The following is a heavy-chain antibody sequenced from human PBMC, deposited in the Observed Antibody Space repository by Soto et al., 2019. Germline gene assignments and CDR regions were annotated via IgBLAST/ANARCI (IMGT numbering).Heavy chain of an antibody. V-gene: IGHV4-59*01. CDR2: IYYSGST. CDR3: ARGFGPPTYYDFWSGPPYYGMDV. CDR1: GGSISSYY. J-gene: IGHJ6*02. D-gene: IGHD3-3*01. Sequence: PSETLSLTCTVSGGSISSYYWSWIRQPPGKGLEWIGYIYYSGSTNYNPSLKSRVTISVDTSKNQFSLKLGSVTAADTAVYYCARGFGPPTYYDFWSGPPYYGMDVWGQGTTVTVSS.